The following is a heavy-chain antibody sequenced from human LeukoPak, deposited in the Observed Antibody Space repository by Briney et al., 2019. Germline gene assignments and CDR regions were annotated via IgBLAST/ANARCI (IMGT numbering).Heavy chain of an antibody. CDR1: GGSMSTYY. V-gene: IGHV4-59*01. D-gene: IGHD4-17*01. CDR2: IYYSGST. Sequence: PSETLSLTCTVSGGSMSTYYWSWIRQPPGKGLEWIGYIYYSGSTNYNPSLQSRVTISVDTSKKQFSLKLSSVTAADTAVYYCARDGYNGGGGPDDYGDYVFDYWGQGTLVTVSS. J-gene: IGHJ4*02. CDR3: ARDGYNGGGGPDDYGDYVFDY.